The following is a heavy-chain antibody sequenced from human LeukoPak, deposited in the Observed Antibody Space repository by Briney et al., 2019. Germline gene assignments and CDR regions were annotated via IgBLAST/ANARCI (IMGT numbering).Heavy chain of an antibody. Sequence: PGGSLGLSCAASGFTFSSYAMSWVRQAPGKGLEWVSSIGGSGGSTYYAESVKGRCTISRDNSKNTMYLQMNGLRAEDTAIYYCAKWGSGWSFDYWGQGTLVTVSS. D-gene: IGHD6-19*01. V-gene: IGHV3-23*01. CDR2: IGGSGGST. J-gene: IGHJ4*02. CDR3: AKWGSGWSFDY. CDR1: GFTFSSYA.